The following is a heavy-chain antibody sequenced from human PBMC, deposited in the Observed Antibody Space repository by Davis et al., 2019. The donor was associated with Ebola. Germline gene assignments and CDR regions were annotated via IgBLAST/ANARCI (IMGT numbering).Heavy chain of an antibody. CDR3: TTTTVTTDY. J-gene: IGHJ4*02. CDR1: GFPFSAYG. CDR2: IRSKANSYAT. Sequence: GGSLRLSCVASGFPFSAYGMHWVRQASGKGLEWVGRIRSKANSYATAYAASVEGRFTISRDDSKNTAYLQMNSLKTEDTAVYYCTTTTVTTDYWGQGTLVTVSS. V-gene: IGHV3-73*01. D-gene: IGHD4-17*01.